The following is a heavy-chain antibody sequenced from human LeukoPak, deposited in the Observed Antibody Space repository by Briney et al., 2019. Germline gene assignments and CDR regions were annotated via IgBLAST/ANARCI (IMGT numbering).Heavy chain of an antibody. CDR2: IYYSGST. V-gene: IGHV4-39*07. D-gene: IGHD5-24*01. Sequence: PETLSLTCTVSGGSISSSSYYWGWIRQPPGKGLEWIGSIYYSGSTYYNPSLKSRVTISVDTSKNQFSLKLSSVTAADTAVYYCARVGGDGYNFNYYYYMDVWGKGTTVTVSS. CDR1: GGSISSSSYY. J-gene: IGHJ6*03. CDR3: ARVGGDGYNFNYYYYMDV.